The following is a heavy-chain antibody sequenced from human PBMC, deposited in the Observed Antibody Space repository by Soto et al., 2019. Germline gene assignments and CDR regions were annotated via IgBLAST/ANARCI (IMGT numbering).Heavy chain of an antibody. CDR3: ATNYGSVSTRFHY. J-gene: IGHJ4*02. CDR2: VIPMLRMS. V-gene: IGHV1-69*02. Sequence: QVQLVQSGAEVRKPGSSVKVSCTASGDTFNFYTISWVRQAPGQGLEWMGRVIPMLRMSNYAQKFQGRVTITADKSTSTAYMALSSLRSDDTAVYYCATNYGSVSTRFHYWGQGTLVTVSS. D-gene: IGHD3-10*01. CDR1: GDTFNFYT.